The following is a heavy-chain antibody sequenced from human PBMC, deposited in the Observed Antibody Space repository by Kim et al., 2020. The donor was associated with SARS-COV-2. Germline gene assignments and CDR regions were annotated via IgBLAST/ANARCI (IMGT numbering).Heavy chain of an antibody. V-gene: IGHV3-7*03. D-gene: IGHD1-20*01. Sequence: GGSLRLSCAASGFTFSSFWMTWVRQAPGKGLEWVAYIKHDGSVKYYVDSVKGRFTISRDNAKNSLYLQMNSLTAEDTAMYYCVANQITGAFDVWGQGTMVTASS. CDR2: IKHDGSVK. J-gene: IGHJ3*01. CDR3: VANQITGAFDV. CDR1: GFTFSSFW.